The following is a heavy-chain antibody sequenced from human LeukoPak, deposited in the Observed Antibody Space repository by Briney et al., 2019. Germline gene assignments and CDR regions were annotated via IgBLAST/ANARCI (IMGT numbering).Heavy chain of an antibody. D-gene: IGHD1-20*01. V-gene: IGHV3-7*01. CDR2: IKQDGSEK. CDR3: ARDLESITGTNSLDY. Sequence: GGSLRLSCAASGFTFSNYWMSWVRQAPGKGLEWVANIKQDGSEKYYVDSVKGRFTISRDNAKNSLYLQMNSLRAEDTAVYYCARDLESITGTNSLDYWGQGTLVTVSS. J-gene: IGHJ4*02. CDR1: GFTFSNYW.